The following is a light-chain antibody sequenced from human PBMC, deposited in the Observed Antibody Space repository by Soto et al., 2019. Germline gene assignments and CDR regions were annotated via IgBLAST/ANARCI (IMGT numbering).Light chain of an antibody. CDR2: QDS. CDR3: QAWDSSTG. Sequence: SYELTQPPSVSVSPGQTASITCSGDKLGDKYACWYQQKPGQSPVLVIYQDSKRPSGIPERFSGSNSGNTATLTISGTQAVDEADYYCQAWDSSTGFGGGTKLTVL. V-gene: IGLV3-1*01. J-gene: IGLJ2*01. CDR1: KLGDKY.